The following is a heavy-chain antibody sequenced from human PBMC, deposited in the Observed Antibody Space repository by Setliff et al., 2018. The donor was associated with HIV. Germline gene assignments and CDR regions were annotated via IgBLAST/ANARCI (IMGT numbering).Heavy chain of an antibody. CDR1: GGSIISSHW. D-gene: IGHD5-18*01. J-gene: IGHJ4*02. CDR2: IFHSGSP. V-gene: IGHV4-4*02. CDR3: ARVGLPYNSGRLGQ. Sequence: PSETLSLTCTVSGGSIISSHWWSWVRQPPGKGLEWIGEIFHSGSPNYNPSLKSRLTISVDKSKNQFSLKLTSVTAADTAVYYCARVGLPYNSGRLGQWGQGSLVTVSS.